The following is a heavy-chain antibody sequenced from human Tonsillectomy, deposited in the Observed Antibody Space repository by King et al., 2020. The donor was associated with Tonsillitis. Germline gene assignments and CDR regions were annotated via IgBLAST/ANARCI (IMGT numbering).Heavy chain of an antibody. CDR1: GDSVSSNSAA. CDR2: TYYRSKWHN. J-gene: IGHJ5*02. V-gene: IGHV6-1*01. CDR3: ARELSCSGGSCYSGWFDP. D-gene: IGHD2-15*01. Sequence: VQLQQSGPGLVKPSQTLSLTCAISGDSVSSNSAAWNWIRQSPSRGLEWLGRTYYRSKWHNDYALSVQSRLTINPDTSKNQFSLQLNSVTPEDTAVYYCARELSCSGGSCYSGWFDPWGQGTQVTVSS.